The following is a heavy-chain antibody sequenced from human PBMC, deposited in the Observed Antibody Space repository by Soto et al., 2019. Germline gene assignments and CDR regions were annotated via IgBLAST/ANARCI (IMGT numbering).Heavy chain of an antibody. Sequence: QVQLVESGGGVVQPGRSLRLSCAASGFTFSSYARHWFRQAPGKGLGWVAVISYDGSNKYYADSVKGRFTISRDNSKNTLYLQMNSLRAEDTAVYYCARGGTLYYYDSSGYYDYFDYWGQGTLVTVSS. CDR1: GFTFSSYA. CDR2: ISYDGSNK. CDR3: ARGGTLYYYDSSGYYDYFDY. J-gene: IGHJ4*02. V-gene: IGHV3-30-3*01. D-gene: IGHD3-22*01.